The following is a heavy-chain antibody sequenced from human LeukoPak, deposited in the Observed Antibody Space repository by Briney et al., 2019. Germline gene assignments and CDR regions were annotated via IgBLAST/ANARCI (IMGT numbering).Heavy chain of an antibody. Sequence: GASVKVSCKVSGYTLTELSMHWVRQAPGEGLEWMGGFDPEDGETIYAQKFQGRVTMTEDTSTDTAYMELSSLRSEDTAVYYCATTSCSGDCYALHYFDYWGQGTLVTVSS. V-gene: IGHV1-24*01. CDR2: FDPEDGET. D-gene: IGHD2-21*02. CDR3: ATTSCSGDCYALHYFDY. CDR1: GYTLTELS. J-gene: IGHJ4*02.